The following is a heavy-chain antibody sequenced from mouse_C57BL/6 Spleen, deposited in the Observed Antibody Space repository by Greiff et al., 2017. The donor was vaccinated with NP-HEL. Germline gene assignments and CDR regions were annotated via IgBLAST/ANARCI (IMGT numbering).Heavy chain of an antibody. CDR1: GFTFSSYA. D-gene: IGHD1-1*01. CDR3: ASGDYGYFDY. CDR2: ISDGGSYT. J-gene: IGHJ2*01. V-gene: IGHV5-4*03. Sequence: EVKLVESGGGLVKPGGSLKLSCAASGFTFSSYAMSWVRQTPEKRLEWVATISDGGSYTYYPDNVKGRFTISRDNAKNNLYLQMSHLKTEDTARYYCASGDYGYFDYWGQGTTLTVSS.